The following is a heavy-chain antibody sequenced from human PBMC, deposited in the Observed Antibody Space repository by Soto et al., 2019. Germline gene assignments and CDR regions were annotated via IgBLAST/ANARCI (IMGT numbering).Heavy chain of an antibody. D-gene: IGHD3-16*01. V-gene: IGHV3-49*03. Sequence: GGSLRLSCTASGFTFGDYAMSWFRQAPGKGLEWVGFIRSKAYGGTTEYAASVKGRFTISRDDSKSIAYLQMNSLKTEDTAVYYCTRFPSTFLPIIDYWGQGTLVTVSS. CDR1: GFTFGDYA. J-gene: IGHJ4*02. CDR3: TRFPSTFLPIIDY. CDR2: IRSKAYGGTT.